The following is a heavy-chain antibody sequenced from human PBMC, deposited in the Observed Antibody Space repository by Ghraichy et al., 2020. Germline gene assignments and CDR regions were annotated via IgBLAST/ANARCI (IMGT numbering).Heavy chain of an antibody. V-gene: IGHV3-7*01. Sequence: GGSLRLSCAASGFIFSGYWMSWVRQAPRKGPEWVANIKKDGSEKYYVDSVKGRFTISRDNAKNSLYLQMNSLRAEDTAVYYCARDLGGGWYFDNWGQGALVIVSS. CDR1: GFIFSGYW. J-gene: IGHJ4*02. CDR3: ARDLGGGWYFDN. CDR2: IKKDGSEK. D-gene: IGHD6-19*01.